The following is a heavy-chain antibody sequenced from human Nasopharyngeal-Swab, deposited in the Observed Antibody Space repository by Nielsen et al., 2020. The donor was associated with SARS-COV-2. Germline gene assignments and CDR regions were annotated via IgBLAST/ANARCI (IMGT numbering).Heavy chain of an antibody. Sequence: GGSLRLYCAASGFIFSDSAIHWVRQATGKGLEWVGRIRSKGNSYATAYAASVKGRFTISREDSKNTAYLQMNSLITEDTAVYYCTRCGGSCYTGKDYWGQGTLVTVSS. J-gene: IGHJ4*02. D-gene: IGHD2-15*01. CDR2: IRSKGNSYAT. CDR1: GFIFSDSA. CDR3: TRCGGSCYTGKDY. V-gene: IGHV3-73*01.